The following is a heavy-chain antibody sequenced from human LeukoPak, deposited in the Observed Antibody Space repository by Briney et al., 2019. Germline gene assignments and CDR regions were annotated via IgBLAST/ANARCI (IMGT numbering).Heavy chain of an antibody. CDR3: ARTYGGDGGQRFDY. CDR2: IGSSSDYI. CDR1: GFTFSSYG. Sequence: GGSLRLSCAASGFTFSSYGMNWVRQARGKGLEWVSSIGSSSDYIYYADSVKDRFTISRDNAKNSLYLQMNSLRAEDTAIYYCARTYGGDGGQRFDYWGQGTLVTVSS. V-gene: IGHV3-21*01. D-gene: IGHD2-21*02. J-gene: IGHJ4*02.